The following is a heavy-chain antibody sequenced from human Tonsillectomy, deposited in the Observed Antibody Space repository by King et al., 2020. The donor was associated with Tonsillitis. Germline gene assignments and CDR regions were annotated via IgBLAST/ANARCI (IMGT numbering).Heavy chain of an antibody. CDR2: IYPADSAT. CDR3: ARSHGDYVGLED. D-gene: IGHD4-17*01. Sequence: VQLVESGAEVKKPGESLKISCKGSGFTFTSYWIGWVRQMPGKGLEWMGIIYPADSATRYSPSCQGQVTISVDKSINTAYLQWSSLKASDTAMYYCARSHGDYVGLEDWGQGTLVTVSS. CDR1: GFTFTSYW. J-gene: IGHJ4*02. V-gene: IGHV5-51*01.